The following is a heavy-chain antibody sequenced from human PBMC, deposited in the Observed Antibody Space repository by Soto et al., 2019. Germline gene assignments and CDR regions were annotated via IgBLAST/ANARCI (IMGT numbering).Heavy chain of an antibody. CDR3: ARVAYYDSSGYYPPAY. J-gene: IGHJ4*02. D-gene: IGHD3-22*01. V-gene: IGHV1-18*01. CDR2: IRSDNGNT. CDR1: GYTFTRYG. Sequence: QVQLVQSGAEVKEPGASVKVSCKTSGYTFTRYGISWVRQAPGQGLEWMGCIRSDNGNTKCAQELQGRVTMTTNTSTSTAYMELRSLRSDDTAVYYCARVAYYDSSGYYPPAYWGQGTLVTVSS.